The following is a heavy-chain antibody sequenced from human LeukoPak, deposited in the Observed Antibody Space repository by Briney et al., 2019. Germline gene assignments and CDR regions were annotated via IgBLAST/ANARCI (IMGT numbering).Heavy chain of an antibody. V-gene: IGHV4-39*07. Sequence: SETLSLICSVSGASISNDNYYWGWIRQPPGKGLEWIASIYYSGNTYNNPSLKSRVTISVDTSKNQFSLKLSSVTAADTAVYFCASPRGDDSGGYYTWYFHHWGQGILVTVSS. CDR1: GASISNDNYY. D-gene: IGHD3-22*01. CDR2: IYYSGNT. J-gene: IGHJ1*01. CDR3: ASPRGDDSGGYYTWYFHH.